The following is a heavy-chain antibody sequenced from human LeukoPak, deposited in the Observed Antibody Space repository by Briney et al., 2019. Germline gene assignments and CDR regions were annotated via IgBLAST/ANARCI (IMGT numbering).Heavy chain of an antibody. Sequence: SVKVSCKASGGTFSSYAISWVRQAPGQGLEWMGGIIPIFGTANYAQKFQGRVTITTDESTSTAYMELSSLRSEDTAVYYCATRHYDYVWGSYRAFDIWGQGTMVTVSS. J-gene: IGHJ3*02. V-gene: IGHV1-69*05. D-gene: IGHD3-16*02. CDR2: IIPIFGTA. CDR3: ATRHYDYVWGSYRAFDI. CDR1: GGTFSSYA.